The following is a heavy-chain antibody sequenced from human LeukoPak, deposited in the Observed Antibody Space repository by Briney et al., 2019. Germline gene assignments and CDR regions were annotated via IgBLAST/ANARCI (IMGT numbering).Heavy chain of an antibody. V-gene: IGHV1-46*01. D-gene: IGHD6-19*01. J-gene: IGHJ4*02. CDR1: GYTFTSYY. CDR2: INPSGGST. Sequence: ASVKVSCKASGYTFTSYYMHWVRQAPGQGLEWMGIINPSGGSTSYAQKFQGRVTMTRDTSTSTVYMELSSLRSEDTAVYYCARVWNVAGYGGNQYYFDYWGQGTLVTVSS. CDR3: ARVWNVAGYGGNQYYFDY.